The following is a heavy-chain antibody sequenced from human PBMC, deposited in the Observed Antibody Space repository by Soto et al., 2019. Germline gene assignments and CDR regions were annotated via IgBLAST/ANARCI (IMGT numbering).Heavy chain of an antibody. D-gene: IGHD2-15*01. CDR1: GGSISSGGYY. V-gene: IGHV4-31*03. Sequence: QVQLQESGPGLVKPSQTLSLTCTVSGGSISSGGYYWSWIRQHPGKGLEWIGYIYYSGSTYYNPSIKSRFTISVDTSKNQFSLKLSSVTAADTAVYYCARDPGYCSGGSCSIFDYWGQGTLVTVSS. CDR2: IYYSGST. CDR3: ARDPGYCSGGSCSIFDY. J-gene: IGHJ4*02.